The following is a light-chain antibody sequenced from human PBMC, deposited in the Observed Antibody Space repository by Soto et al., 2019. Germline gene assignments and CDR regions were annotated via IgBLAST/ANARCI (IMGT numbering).Light chain of an antibody. J-gene: IGKJ1*01. CDR3: QQRSNWPRT. CDR2: DAS. V-gene: IGKV3-11*01. CDR1: QSVGSN. Sequence: IVLTQSPATLSTSPGERATLSCRASQSVGSNLAWYQQKPGQAPRLLIYDASNRATGIPARFSGSGSGTDFTLTISSLEPEDFAVYYCQQRSNWPRTFGQGTKVDIK.